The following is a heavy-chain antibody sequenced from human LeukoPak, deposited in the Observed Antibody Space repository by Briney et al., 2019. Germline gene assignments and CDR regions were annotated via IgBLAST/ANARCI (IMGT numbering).Heavy chain of an antibody. Sequence: GGSLRLSCAASGFTFSDYYMTWIRQAPGKGLEWVSYISSSSSYTNYADSVKGRFTISRDNGKNSLYLQMKNLRAEDTAVYYCARRGLMVRGDDYWGQGTLVTVSS. J-gene: IGHJ4*02. CDR3: ARRGLMVRGDDY. D-gene: IGHD3-10*01. CDR2: ISSSSSYT. V-gene: IGHV3-11*06. CDR1: GFTFSDYY.